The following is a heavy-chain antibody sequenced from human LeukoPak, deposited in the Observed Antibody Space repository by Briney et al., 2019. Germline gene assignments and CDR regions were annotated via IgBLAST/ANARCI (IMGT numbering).Heavy chain of an antibody. J-gene: IGHJ4*02. Sequence: GESLKISCKGSGYSFTSYWIGWVRQMPGKGLEWMGFIYPGESQIRYSPSFQGQVTISADKSISTVYLQWSSLKASDTAMYYCARHFSVDSTSSHFDYWGQGTWVTVSS. CDR1: GYSFTSYW. V-gene: IGHV5-51*01. D-gene: IGHD2-2*01. CDR2: IYPGESQI. CDR3: ARHFSVDSTSSHFDY.